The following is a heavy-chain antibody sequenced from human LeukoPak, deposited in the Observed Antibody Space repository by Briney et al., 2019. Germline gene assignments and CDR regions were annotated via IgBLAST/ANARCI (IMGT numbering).Heavy chain of an antibody. CDR3: ARMSGVWTFDY. J-gene: IGHJ4*02. CDR2: ISSSSSTI. CDR1: GFTFRSYS. D-gene: IGHD5/OR15-5a*01. V-gene: IGHV3-48*04. Sequence: GGSLRLSCAGSGFTFRSYSMNWVRQAPGKGLEWVSYISSSSSTIYYGDSVKARSTISRDNAENSLYLQMNSLRAEDTAVYYCARMSGVWTFDYWGQGTLVTVSS.